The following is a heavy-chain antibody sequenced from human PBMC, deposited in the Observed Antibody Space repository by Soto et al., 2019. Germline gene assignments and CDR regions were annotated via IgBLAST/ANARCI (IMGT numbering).Heavy chain of an antibody. CDR1: SDTFTRHG. J-gene: IGHJ4*02. CDR3: ARPSSYGSYYYFYL. V-gene: IGHV1-18*04. Sequence: ASLKVSCKASSDTFTRHGLTWRRQAPGQGPEWMGWITVGSGNTHYAQKFQGRVSMTTDTSTSTAYMELWSLRSDDTAVYYCARPSSYGSYYYFYLWGQGTPVT. CDR2: ITVGSGNT. D-gene: IGHD1-26*01.